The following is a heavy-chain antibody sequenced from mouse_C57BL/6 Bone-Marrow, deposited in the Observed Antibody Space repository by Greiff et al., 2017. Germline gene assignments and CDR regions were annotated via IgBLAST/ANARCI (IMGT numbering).Heavy chain of an antibody. D-gene: IGHD2-3*01. CDR2: INPGSGGT. V-gene: IGHV1-54*01. Sequence: VQLQQSGAELVRPGTSVKVSCKASGYAFTNYLIEWVKQRPGQGLEWIGVINPGSGGTNYNEKFKGKATLTVDKSSSTAYMQLSRLTSEDSAVYFCARGGWFPDYWGQGTTLTVSS. J-gene: IGHJ2*01. CDR1: GYAFTNYL. CDR3: ARGGWFPDY.